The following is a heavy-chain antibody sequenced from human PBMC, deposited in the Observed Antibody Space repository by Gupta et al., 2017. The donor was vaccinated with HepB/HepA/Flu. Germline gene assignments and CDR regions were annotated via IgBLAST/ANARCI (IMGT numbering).Heavy chain of an antibody. CDR3: ARSSVAGGFLEWVPLGY. Sequence: EVQLVESGEGLVQHGGSLRLSCAASGFTFSSYAMHWVRQAPGKGLEYVSAISSNGGSTYYADSVKGRFTISRDNSKNTLYLQMGSLRAEDMAVYYCARSSVAGGFLEWVPLGYWGQGTLVTVSS. CDR2: ISSNGGST. CDR1: GFTFSSYA. V-gene: IGHV3-64*02. D-gene: IGHD3-3*01. J-gene: IGHJ4*02.